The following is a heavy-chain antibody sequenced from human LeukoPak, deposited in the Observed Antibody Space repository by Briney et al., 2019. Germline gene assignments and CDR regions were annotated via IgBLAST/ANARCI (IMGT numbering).Heavy chain of an antibody. J-gene: IGHJ4*02. Sequence: GGSLRLSCAASGFTFSSYGMHLVRQTPGKGLEWVSFIRYDGSNQYYADSVKGRFTISRDNSKNTLYLQMNSLKPEDTAVYFCARGYGESHFDYWGQGTLITVSS. CDR3: ARGYGESHFDY. V-gene: IGHV3-30*02. D-gene: IGHD5-18*01. CDR2: IRYDGSNQ. CDR1: GFTFSSYG.